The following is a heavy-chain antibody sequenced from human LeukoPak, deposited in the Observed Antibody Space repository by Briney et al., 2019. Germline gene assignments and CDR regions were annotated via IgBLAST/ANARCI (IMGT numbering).Heavy chain of an antibody. Sequence: GGSLRLSCAASGFTFDDYAMHWVRQAPGKGLEWVSGISWNSGSIGYADSVKGRFTISRDNAKNSLYLQMNSLRAEDTALYYCAKDLQLWSVRFPDYWGQGTLVTVSS. J-gene: IGHJ4*02. CDR2: ISWNSGSI. V-gene: IGHV3-9*01. CDR1: GFTFDDYA. D-gene: IGHD5-18*01. CDR3: AKDLQLWSVRFPDY.